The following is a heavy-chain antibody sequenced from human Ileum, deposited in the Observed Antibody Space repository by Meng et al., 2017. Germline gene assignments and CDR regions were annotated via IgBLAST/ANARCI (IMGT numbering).Heavy chain of an antibody. D-gene: IGHD3-10*02. Sequence: GESLKISCEVSGLHFSSNWFSWVRQAPGKGLQWVANINQDASRIYYEDSVKGRFIISRDNLKNSLYLQMYSLRGEDTAVYYCVNDGRGGASRDAGYWGQGTLVTVSS. CDR3: VNDGRGGASRDAGY. V-gene: IGHV3-7*01. J-gene: IGHJ4*02. CDR2: INQDASRI. CDR1: GLHFSSNW.